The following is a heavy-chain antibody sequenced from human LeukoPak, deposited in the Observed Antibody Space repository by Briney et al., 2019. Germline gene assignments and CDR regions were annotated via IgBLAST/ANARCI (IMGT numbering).Heavy chain of an antibody. V-gene: IGHV3-21*01. D-gene: IGHD6-19*01. Sequence: GGSLRLSCAASGFTFSSYSMTWVRQAPGKGLEWVSSISSSSNYIYYADSVKGRFTISRDNAKNSLYLQMNSLRAEDTAVYYCARDPHSGWFDYWGQGTLVTVSS. CDR3: ARDPHSGWFDY. CDR2: ISSSSNYI. CDR1: GFTFSSYS. J-gene: IGHJ4*02.